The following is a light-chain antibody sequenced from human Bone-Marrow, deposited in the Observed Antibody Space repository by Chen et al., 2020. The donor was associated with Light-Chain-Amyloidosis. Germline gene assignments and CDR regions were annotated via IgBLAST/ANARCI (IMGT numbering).Light chain of an antibody. Sequence: QSALTQPASVSGSPGQSITISCTGTSSDVGGDNHVSWYQQHPDKAPKLMIYEVTNQPSWVLDRFSGSKSDNTASLTISGLQTEDEADYFCSSYTITNTLVFGSGTRVTVL. V-gene: IGLV2-14*01. J-gene: IGLJ1*01. CDR1: SSDVGGDNH. CDR3: SSYTITNTLV. CDR2: EVT.